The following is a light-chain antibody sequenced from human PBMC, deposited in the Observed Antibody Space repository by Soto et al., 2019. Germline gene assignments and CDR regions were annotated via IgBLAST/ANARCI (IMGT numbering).Light chain of an antibody. V-gene: IGKV1-39*01. CDR3: QQTYSTPYT. Sequence: DIQMTQSPSSLSASVGDRVTITCRASQRISSYLNWYQQKPGKAPKILIYAASSLQSGVPSRFSGSGSGTDFTLTISSLQPEDFAIYYYQQTYSTPYTLGQGTKLE. CDR2: AAS. CDR1: QRISSY. J-gene: IGKJ2*01.